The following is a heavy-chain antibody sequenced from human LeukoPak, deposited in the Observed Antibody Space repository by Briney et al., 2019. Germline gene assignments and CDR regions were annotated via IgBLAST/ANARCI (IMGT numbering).Heavy chain of an antibody. D-gene: IGHD6-13*01. CDR2: ISNIGST. V-gene: IGHV4-59*12. CDR1: GASISSYF. CDR3: ARVLAAAGNNWFDP. Sequence: SETLSLTCSVSGASISSYFWTWIRQSPGKGLEWIGYISNIGSTNYNPSLKSRVTISGDTSKNQFSLKLSSVTAADTAVYYCARVLAAAGNNWFDPWGQGTLVTVSS. J-gene: IGHJ5*02.